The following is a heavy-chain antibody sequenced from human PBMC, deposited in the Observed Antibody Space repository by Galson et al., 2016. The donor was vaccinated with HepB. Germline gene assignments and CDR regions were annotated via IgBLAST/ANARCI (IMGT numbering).Heavy chain of an antibody. J-gene: IGHJ4*02. CDR3: AKDIRSDYYGLSGTD. D-gene: IGHD3-3*01. CDR2: ISGRGDKT. CDR1: KFTFSNYA. V-gene: IGHV3-23*01. Sequence: SLRLSCAASKFTFSNYAMNWVRQAPGKELEWVSAISGRGDKTYYADSVKGRFTISRDNSKNTLYLQMDSLRAEDTAVYYCAKDIRSDYYGLSGTDWGQGTLVTVSS.